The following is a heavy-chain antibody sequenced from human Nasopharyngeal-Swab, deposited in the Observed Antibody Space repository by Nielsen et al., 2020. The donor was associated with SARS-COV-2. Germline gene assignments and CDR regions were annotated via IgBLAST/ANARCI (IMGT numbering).Heavy chain of an antibody. J-gene: IGHJ5*01. D-gene: IGHD4-17*01. CDR2: IRPTSDYI. V-gene: IGHV3-21*06. Sequence: GESLKLSCAASGFTFRSYTMNWVRQAPGKGLEWVSSIRPTSDYIYYAESVKGRFTISRDNAKNSLFLQMNSLRAEETAIYYCVRGSYGHYDSWGQGALITVSS. CDR3: VRGSYGHYDS. CDR1: GFTFRSYT.